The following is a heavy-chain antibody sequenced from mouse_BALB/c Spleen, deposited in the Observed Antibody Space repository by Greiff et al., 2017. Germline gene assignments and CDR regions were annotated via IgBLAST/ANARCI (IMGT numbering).Heavy chain of an antibody. V-gene: IGHV2-9*02. CDR2: IWAGGST. CDR1: GFSLTSYG. J-gene: IGHJ2*01. Sequence: VKLVESGPGLVAPSQSLSITCTVSGFSLTSYGVHWVRQPPGKGLEWLGVIWAGGSTNYNSALMSRLSISKDNSKSQVFLKMNSLQTDDTAMYYCAREGAKGDYFDYWGQGTTLTVSS. CDR3: AREGAKGDYFDY.